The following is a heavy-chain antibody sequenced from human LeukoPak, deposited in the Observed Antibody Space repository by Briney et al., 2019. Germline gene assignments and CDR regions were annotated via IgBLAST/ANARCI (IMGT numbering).Heavy chain of an antibody. J-gene: IGHJ6*03. CDR2: IKQDGSEK. CDR1: GFTFTSYW. Sequence: PGGSLRLSCVASGFTFTSYWMSWVRQAPGKGLEWVANIKQDGSEKYYLDSLEGRFTISRDNSKNTLYLQMNSLRAEDTAIYYCAKNGDRGAYCTGGTCYPYFYYYMDVWGKGTTVTI. V-gene: IGHV3-7*03. D-gene: IGHD2-15*01. CDR3: AKNGDRGAYCTGGTCYPYFYYYMDV.